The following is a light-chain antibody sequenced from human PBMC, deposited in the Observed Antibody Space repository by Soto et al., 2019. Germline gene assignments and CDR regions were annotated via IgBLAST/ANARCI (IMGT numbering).Light chain of an antibody. CDR2: GVS. CDR1: QSISSY. V-gene: IGKV3-15*01. CDR3: QQYSDWPSIT. Sequence: DIVMTQSPETLSVSAGERATLSCRATQSISSYLAWYQLKPGQAPRLLIYGVSTRATGIPARFSGSGSGTEFTLTISSLQSEDVAVYYCQQYSDWPSITFGQGTRLEIK. J-gene: IGKJ5*01.